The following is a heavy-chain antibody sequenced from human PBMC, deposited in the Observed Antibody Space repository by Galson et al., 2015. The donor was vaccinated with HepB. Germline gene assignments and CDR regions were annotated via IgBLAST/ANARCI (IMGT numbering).Heavy chain of an antibody. J-gene: IGHJ5*02. CDR1: GYTFTSYG. D-gene: IGHD4-17*01. CDR2: ISAYNGNT. V-gene: IGHV1-18*04. CDR3: ARDVHTVTTVYNWFDP. Sequence: SVKVSCKASGYTFTSYGISWVRQAPGQGLEWMGWISAYNGNTNYAQKLQGRVTMTTDTSTSTAYMELRSLRSDDTAVYYCARDVHTVTTVYNWFDPWGQGTLVTVSS.